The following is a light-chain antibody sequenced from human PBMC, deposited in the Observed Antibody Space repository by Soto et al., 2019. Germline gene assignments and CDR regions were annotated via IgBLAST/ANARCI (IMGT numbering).Light chain of an antibody. CDR3: QXXYRIPYT. J-gene: IGKJ2*01. CDR1: QSVLSSSNNKNF. Sequence: DIVMTQSPDSLAVSLGERAXINXXXSQSVLSSSNNKNFLAWYQQKPGQSPKLLIYWASTRESGVPDRFSGSGSGTDFTLTISSLQAXXXAVXYXQXXYRIPYTFGQGTKLEIK. V-gene: IGKV4-1*01. CDR2: WAS.